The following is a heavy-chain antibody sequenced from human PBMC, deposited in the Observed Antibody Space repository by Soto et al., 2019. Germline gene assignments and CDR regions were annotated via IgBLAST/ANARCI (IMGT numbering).Heavy chain of an antibody. CDR3: ARDFRPLFSSSSGFDY. CDR2: ISAYNGNT. D-gene: IGHD6-6*01. J-gene: IGHJ4*02. Sequence: ASVKVSCKASGYTFTSCGISWVRQAPGQGLEWMGWISAYNGNTNYAQKLQGRVTMTTDTSKNTLYLQMNSLRAEDTAVYYCARDFRPLFSSSSGFDYWGQGTLVTVSS. V-gene: IGHV1-18*01. CDR1: GYTFTSCG.